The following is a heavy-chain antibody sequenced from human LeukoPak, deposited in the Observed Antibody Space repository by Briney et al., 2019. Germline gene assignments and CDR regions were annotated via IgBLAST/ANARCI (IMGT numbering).Heavy chain of an antibody. Sequence: SETLSLTCAVYGGSFSGYYWSWVRQPPGKGLEWIGEINHSGSTNYNPSLKSRVTISVDTSKNQFSLKLSSMTAADTAVYYCATIAVTAPFDSWGQGTPVTVPS. D-gene: IGHD6-19*01. CDR2: INHSGST. CDR1: GGSFSGYY. V-gene: IGHV4-34*01. CDR3: ATIAVTAPFDS. J-gene: IGHJ4*02.